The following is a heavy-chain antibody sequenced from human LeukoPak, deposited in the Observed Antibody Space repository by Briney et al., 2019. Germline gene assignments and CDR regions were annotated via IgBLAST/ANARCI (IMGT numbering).Heavy chain of an antibody. V-gene: IGHV4-59*12. J-gene: IGHJ6*02. CDR3: ARGPRGRYYGSGSYYNQDHYYYYYGMDV. CDR1: GGSISSYY. CDR2: IYHSGST. D-gene: IGHD3-10*01. Sequence: SETLSLTCTVSGGSISSYYWSWIRQPPGKGLEWIGEIYHSGSTNYNPSLKSRVTISVDKSKNQFSLKLSSVTAADTAVYYCARGPRGRYYGSGSYYNQDHYYYYYGMDVWGQGTTVTVSS.